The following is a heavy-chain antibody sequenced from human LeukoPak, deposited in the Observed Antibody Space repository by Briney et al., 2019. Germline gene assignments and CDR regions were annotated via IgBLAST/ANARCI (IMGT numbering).Heavy chain of an antibody. CDR1: GFHFTSYW. V-gene: IGHV5-51*01. D-gene: IGHD4-17*01. Sequence: GGSLQISCQGTGFHFTSYWIGWVRQVPGKGLEWMGIIYPGDSDTKNSPSFQGQVPISPDNSISTACLQWSSLKASDTAMYYCARGAYGDYVDYWGQGTLVTVSS. CDR3: ARGAYGDYVDY. J-gene: IGHJ4*02. CDR2: IYPGDSDT.